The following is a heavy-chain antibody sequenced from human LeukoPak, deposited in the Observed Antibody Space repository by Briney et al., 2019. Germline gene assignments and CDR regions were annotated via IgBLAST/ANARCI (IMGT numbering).Heavy chain of an antibody. J-gene: IGHJ5*02. CDR1: GGSISSGGYY. Sequence: SQTLSLTCTVSGGSISSGGYYWSWIRQHPGKGLEWIGYIYYSGSTNYNPSLKSRVTISVDTSKNQFSLKLSSVTAADTAVYYCARYRAGYCSGGSSYRWFDPWGQGTLVTVSS. CDR2: IYYSGST. CDR3: ARYRAGYCSGGSSYRWFDP. V-gene: IGHV4-61*08. D-gene: IGHD2-15*01.